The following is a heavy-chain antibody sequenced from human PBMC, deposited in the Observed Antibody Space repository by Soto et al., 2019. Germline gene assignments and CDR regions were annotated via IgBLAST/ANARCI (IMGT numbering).Heavy chain of an antibody. V-gene: IGHV1-69*12. Sequence: QVQLVQSGAEVKKPGSSVKVSCKASGGTFSSYAISWVRQAPGQGLEWMGGIIPIFGTANYAQKFQGRVTITAEESTSTAYMELSSLRSEDAAVYYCAREGMAASKFDYWGQGTLVTVSS. CDR3: AREGMAASKFDY. CDR1: GGTFSSYA. D-gene: IGHD6-19*01. CDR2: IIPIFGTA. J-gene: IGHJ4*02.